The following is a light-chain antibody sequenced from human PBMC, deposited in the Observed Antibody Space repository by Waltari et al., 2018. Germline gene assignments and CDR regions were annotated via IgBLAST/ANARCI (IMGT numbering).Light chain of an antibody. CDR1: NLGRKK. Sequence: SYELTQPPSVSVSPGQTARITCGGDNLGRKKVHWYQQKPAQAPVLVIYYDSDRPSGIPERFSGSKSGNTATLTISGVEAGDEADYYCQVWDSSSDHPVFGGGTRLTVL. V-gene: IGLV3-21*01. J-gene: IGLJ2*01. CDR3: QVWDSSSDHPV. CDR2: YDS.